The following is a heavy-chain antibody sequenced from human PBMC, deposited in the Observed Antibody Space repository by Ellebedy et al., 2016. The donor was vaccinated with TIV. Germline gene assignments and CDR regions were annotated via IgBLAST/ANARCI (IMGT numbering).Heavy chain of an antibody. J-gene: IGHJ3*02. CDR3: AKDPGWHYYGSGSPPDAFDI. V-gene: IGHV3-21*04. Sequence: GGSLRLXXAASGFTFSSYSMNWVRQAPGKGLEWVSSISSSSSYIYYADSVKGRFTISRDNAKNSLYLQMNSLRAEDTAVYYCAKDPGWHYYGSGSPPDAFDIWGQGTMVTVSS. CDR1: GFTFSSYS. CDR2: ISSSSSYI. D-gene: IGHD3-10*01.